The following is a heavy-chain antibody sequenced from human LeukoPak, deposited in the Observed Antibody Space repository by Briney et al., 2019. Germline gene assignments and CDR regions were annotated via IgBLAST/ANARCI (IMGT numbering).Heavy chain of an antibody. D-gene: IGHD3-3*01. CDR3: ARSWHDFWSGYPLNWFDP. J-gene: IGHJ5*02. V-gene: IGHV4-59*01. CDR2: IYYSGST. Sequence: PSETLSLTCTVSGGSISSYYWSWIRQPPGKGLEWIGYIYYSGSTNYNPSLKSRVTISVDTSKNQFSLKLSSVTAADTAVYYCARSWHDFWSGYPLNWFDPWGQGTLVTVSS. CDR1: GGSISSYY.